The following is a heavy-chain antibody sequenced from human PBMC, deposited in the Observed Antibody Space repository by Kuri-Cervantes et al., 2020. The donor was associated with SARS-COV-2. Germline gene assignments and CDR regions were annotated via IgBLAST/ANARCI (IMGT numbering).Heavy chain of an antibody. CDR2: ISGSGGSA. J-gene: IGHJ4*02. CDR1: GFTFSSYA. CDR3: ATGWSLAI. Sequence: GESLKISCAASGFTFSSYAMSWVRQAPGKGLEWVSAISGSGGSAYYADSVKGRFTISRDNSKNTLYLQMNSLRAEDTAVYYCATGWSLAIWGQRTLVTVSS. D-gene: IGHD2-8*01. V-gene: IGHV3-23*01.